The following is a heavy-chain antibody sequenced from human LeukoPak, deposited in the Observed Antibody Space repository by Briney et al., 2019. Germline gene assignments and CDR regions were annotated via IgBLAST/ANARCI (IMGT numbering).Heavy chain of an antibody. J-gene: IGHJ6*02. D-gene: IGHD1-26*01. CDR3: ARGQWELPENTYYYYYGMDV. CDR2: IIPILGIA. V-gene: IGHV1-69*04. Sequence: GASVKVSCKASGGTFSSYAISWVRQAPGQGLEWMGRIIPILGIANYAQKFQGRVTITADKSTSTAYMELSSLRSEDTAVYYCARGQWELPENTYYYYYGMDVWGQGTTVTVSS. CDR1: GGTFSSYA.